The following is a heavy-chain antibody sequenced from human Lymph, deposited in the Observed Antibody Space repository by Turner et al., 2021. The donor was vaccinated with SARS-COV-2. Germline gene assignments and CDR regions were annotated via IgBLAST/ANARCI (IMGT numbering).Heavy chain of an antibody. D-gene: IGHD6-19*01. CDR3: ARGSPQGWYVPVFDY. CDR1: VGAISSSFYY. CDR2: IYYSGST. Sequence: QLQLQESGLGLVKPSETLSLTSAVSVGAISSSFYYWGWIRQPPGKGLEWIGSIYYSGSTYYNPSLKSRVTISVDKSKNQFSLKLSSVPATDTAVFYCARGSPQGWYVPVFDYWGQGTLVTVSS. V-gene: IGHV4-39*01. J-gene: IGHJ4*02.